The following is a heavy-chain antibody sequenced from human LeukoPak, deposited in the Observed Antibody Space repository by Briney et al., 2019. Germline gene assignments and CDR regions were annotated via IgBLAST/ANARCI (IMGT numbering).Heavy chain of an antibody. Sequence: GGSLRLSCAASGFTFSSYWMSWVRQAPGKGLEWVANIKKDGSEKYYADSVKGRFTISRDNAKTSLYLQMNSLRAEDTAVYYCARDPAVLMVYAVDYWGQGTLVTVSS. J-gene: IGHJ4*02. D-gene: IGHD2-8*01. CDR2: IKKDGSEK. CDR3: ARDPAVLMVYAVDY. CDR1: GFTFSSYW. V-gene: IGHV3-7*01.